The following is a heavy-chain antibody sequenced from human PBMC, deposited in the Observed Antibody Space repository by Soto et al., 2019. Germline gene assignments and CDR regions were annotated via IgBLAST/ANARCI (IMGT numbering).Heavy chain of an antibody. Sequence: SETLSLTCSVSGGSVSNKTYYWSWIRQPPGKRLEWIGYVYYSGTTSYNPSLKSRVTISVDLSKNQFSLRLSSVTTADTALYYCARTTAVPNTLRSRYFFDYWGQGTLVTVSS. D-gene: IGHD4-17*01. V-gene: IGHV4-61*01. J-gene: IGHJ4*02. CDR1: GGSVSNKTYY. CDR3: ARTTAVPNTLRSRYFFDY. CDR2: VYYSGTT.